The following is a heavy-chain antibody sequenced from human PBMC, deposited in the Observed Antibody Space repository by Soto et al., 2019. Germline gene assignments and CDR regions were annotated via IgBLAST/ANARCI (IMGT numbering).Heavy chain of an antibody. D-gene: IGHD2-21*01. J-gene: IGHJ5*01. CDR3: ARGRLVVPPFDS. CDR2: IWPDGSDK. V-gene: IGHV3-33*01. Sequence: QVQLVESGGGVVQSGRSRRLSCEVSGFNFRSYGMHWVRQAPGKGPEWVASIWPDGSDKFYVDSVKGRFSISRDNSRKNLYIEMNSLRVEDTAIYYCARGRLVVPPFDSWGRGPLVTVSS. CDR1: GFNFRSYG.